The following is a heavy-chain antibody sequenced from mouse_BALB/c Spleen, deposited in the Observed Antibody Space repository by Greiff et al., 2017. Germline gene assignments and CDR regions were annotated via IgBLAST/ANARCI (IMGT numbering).Heavy chain of an antibody. CDR1: GFNIKDTY. CDR3: ARIYYDYGYFDV. J-gene: IGHJ1*01. D-gene: IGHD2-4*01. V-gene: IGHV14-3*02. Sequence: EVKLQESGAELVKPGASVKLSCTASGFNIKDTYMHWVKQRPEQGLEWIGRIDPANGNTKYDPKFQGKATITADTSSNTAYLQLSSLTSEDTAVYYCARIYYDYGYFDVWGAGTTVTVSS. CDR2: IDPANGNT.